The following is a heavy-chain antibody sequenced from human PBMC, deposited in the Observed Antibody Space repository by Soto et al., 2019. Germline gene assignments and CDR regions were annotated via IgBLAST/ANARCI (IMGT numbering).Heavy chain of an antibody. J-gene: IGHJ4*02. CDR2: IYYSGST. Sequence: ASETLSLTCTVSGGSISSGGYYWSWIRQHPGKGLEWIGYIYYSGSTYYKPPLKSRVTISVDTSKNQFSLKLSSVTAADTAVYYCARGLGITGTTTFDYWGQGTLVTVSS. V-gene: IGHV4-31*03. D-gene: IGHD1-20*01. CDR1: GGSISSGGYY. CDR3: ARGLGITGTTTFDY.